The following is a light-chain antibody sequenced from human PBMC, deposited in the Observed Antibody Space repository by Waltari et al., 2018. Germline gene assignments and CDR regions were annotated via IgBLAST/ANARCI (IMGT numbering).Light chain of an antibody. CDR1: TSTLGHYS. CDR3: ASYDDSLNGVI. J-gene: IGLJ2*01. CDR2: RND. Sequence: SVLTQLPSVSGAPGQGVTIFCSGDTSTLGHYSSRWYQHLPGSAPRLLIYRNDQRPSGVPYRFSASKSDASASASLAITGLQPGDEGDYFCASYDDSLNGVIFGGGTKLTVL. V-gene: IGLV1-44*01.